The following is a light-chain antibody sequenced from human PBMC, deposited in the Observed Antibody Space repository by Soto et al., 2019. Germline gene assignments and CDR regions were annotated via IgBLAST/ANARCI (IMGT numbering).Light chain of an antibody. Sequence: EILMTQSPATLSVSPGERATLSCRASQSVSSNLAWYQQKPGQSPRLLIYGASTRATGIPARFSGSGSGTEFTLTISSLQSEDFAVYYCQQYNNLWTFGQGTKVEIK. CDR2: GAS. CDR3: QQYNNLWT. CDR1: QSVSSN. J-gene: IGKJ1*01. V-gene: IGKV3-15*01.